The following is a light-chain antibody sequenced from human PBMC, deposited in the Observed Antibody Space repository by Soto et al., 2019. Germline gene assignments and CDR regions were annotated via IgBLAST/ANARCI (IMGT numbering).Light chain of an antibody. V-gene: IGLV2-14*02. CDR3: SSYTSSNTWV. J-gene: IGLJ3*02. CDR2: EVS. Sequence: QSALTQPASVSGSPGQSITISCTGSSSDVGNYNLVSWYQQHPGKAPKLMIYEVSYRPSGVSNRFSGSKSGSTASLTISGLQAEDEADYYCSSYTSSNTWVFGGGTQLTVL. CDR1: SSDVGNYNL.